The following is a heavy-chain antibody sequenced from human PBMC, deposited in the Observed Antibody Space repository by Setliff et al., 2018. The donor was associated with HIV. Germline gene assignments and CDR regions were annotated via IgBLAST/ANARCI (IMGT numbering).Heavy chain of an antibody. CDR2: IRHDGSYA. V-gene: IGHV3-30*02. Sequence: GGSLRLSCAASGFRFETFGMYWVRQAPGKGLEWVAFIRHDGSYAYYADSVKGRFTMSRDNGKKSLYLQMDSLRDEDTAVYYCAREKFENGDYEFVSTFDSWGQGTLVTVSS. CDR3: AREKFENGDYEFVSTFDS. CDR1: GFRFETFG. J-gene: IGHJ4*02. D-gene: IGHD4-17*01.